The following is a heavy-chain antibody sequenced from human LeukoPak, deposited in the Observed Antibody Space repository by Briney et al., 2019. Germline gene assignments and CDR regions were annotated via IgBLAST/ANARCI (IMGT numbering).Heavy chain of an antibody. CDR3: ARSGSGSYYGYYYYYMDV. CDR1: GGSISSGSYY. D-gene: IGHD3-10*01. V-gene: IGHV4-61*02. CDR2: IYTSGST. J-gene: IGHJ6*03. Sequence: PSQTLPLTCTVSGGSISSGSYYWSWIRQPAGKGLEWIGRIYTSGSTNYNPSLKSRVTISVDTSKNQFSLKLSSVTAADTAVYYCARSGSGSYYGYYYYYMDVWGKGTTVTISS.